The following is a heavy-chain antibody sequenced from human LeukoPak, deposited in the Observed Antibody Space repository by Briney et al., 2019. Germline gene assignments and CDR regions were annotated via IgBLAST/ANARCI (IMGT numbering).Heavy chain of an antibody. CDR1: GFTFSSYA. J-gene: IGHJ4*02. CDR2: ISGSGGST. V-gene: IGHV3-23*01. D-gene: IGHD6-19*01. CDR3: AKGIAVALYYFDY. Sequence: GGSLRLSCAASGFTFSSYAMSWVCQAPGKGLEWVSIISGSGGSTYYADSVKGRFTISRDNSKNTLYLQMNSLRAEDTAVYYCAKGIAVALYYFDYWGQGTLVTVSS.